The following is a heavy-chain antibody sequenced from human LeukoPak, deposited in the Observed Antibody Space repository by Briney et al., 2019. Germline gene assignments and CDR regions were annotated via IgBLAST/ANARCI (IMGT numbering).Heavy chain of an antibody. Sequence: PGGSLRLSCSASGFILRSHAMHWVRQAPGRGREYVSRISDNGGSTYYADSVKGRFTISRDNSKNTLYLQMSSLRAVDTAVYYCVKDNEAGGSPFDRWGQGTLVTVSS. V-gene: IGHV3-64D*06. CDR3: VKDNEAGGSPFDR. CDR1: GFILRSHA. J-gene: IGHJ4*02. D-gene: IGHD1-1*01. CDR2: ISDNGGST.